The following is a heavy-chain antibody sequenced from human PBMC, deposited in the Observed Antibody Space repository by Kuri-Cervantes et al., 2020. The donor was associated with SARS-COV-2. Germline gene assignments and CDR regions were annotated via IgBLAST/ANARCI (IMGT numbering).Heavy chain of an antibody. J-gene: IGHJ4*02. CDR3: AKDRLVLSGVGFDY. CDR2: SSSSGVTI. CDR1: GFIFSDNY. D-gene: IGHD1-7*01. V-gene: IGHV3-11*04. Sequence: GEALKISCAASGFIFSDNYMSWIRQAPGKGLEWVSYSSSSGVTISYADSVKGRFTISRDNTNNSLYLQMNSLRAEDTAVYYCAKDRLVLSGVGFDYWGQGTLVTVSS.